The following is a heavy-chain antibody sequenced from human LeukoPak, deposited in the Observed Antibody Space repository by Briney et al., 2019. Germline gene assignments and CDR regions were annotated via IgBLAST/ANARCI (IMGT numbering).Heavy chain of an antibody. CDR1: GCTLRSYD. CDR3: ASEWGTDYYFDY. V-gene: IGHV3-23*01. J-gene: IGHJ4*02. Sequence: GGSLRLSCAASGCTLRSYDMSWVRQAPGKGLEWVAATSGSGGNTYYADSVKGRFTISRDNSKNTLYLQMNSLRAEDTAVYYCASEWGTDYYFDYWGQGTLVTVSS. D-gene: IGHD1-1*01. CDR2: TSGSGGNT.